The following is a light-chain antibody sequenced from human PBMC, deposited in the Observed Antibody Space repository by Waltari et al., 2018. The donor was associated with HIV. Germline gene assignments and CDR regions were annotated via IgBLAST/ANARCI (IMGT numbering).Light chain of an antibody. V-gene: IGLV1-44*01. CDR1: RSNIGINT. Sequence: QSVLTQPPSASGTPGQRVTISCSGSRSNIGINTVKWYLHLPGTAPKLLIYNNDQRPSGVPDRVSGSKSGTSASLAITGLQSDDEADYYCAAWDDSLNGHVVFGGGTKLTVL. CDR3: AAWDDSLNGHVV. CDR2: NND. J-gene: IGLJ2*01.